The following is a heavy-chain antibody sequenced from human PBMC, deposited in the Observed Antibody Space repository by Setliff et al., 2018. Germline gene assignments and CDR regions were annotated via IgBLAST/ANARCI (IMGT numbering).Heavy chain of an antibody. CDR2: ISSSGST. CDR1: GDSISTNSYY. CDR3: ARHKTRWQLFDP. D-gene: IGHD2-15*01. J-gene: IGHJ5*02. Sequence: SETLSLTCTVSGDSISTNSYYWGWIRQPPGKGLEWIGSISSSGSTYYNPPLKRQVTISVDTSRNQFSLKLYSVTASDTAQHYCARHKTRWQLFDPWGQGTLVTVS. V-gene: IGHV4-39*01.